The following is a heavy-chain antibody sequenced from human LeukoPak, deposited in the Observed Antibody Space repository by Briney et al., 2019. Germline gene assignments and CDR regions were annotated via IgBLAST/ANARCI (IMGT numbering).Heavy chain of an antibody. Sequence: GGSLRHSCAASGFSVSNYGMHWVRQAPGKGLAWVSRINTDGSSTSYADSVKGRFTISRDNAKNTLYLQMNSLRAEDTAVYFCTRVGYCATTSCRTAFDIWGQGTMVTVSS. D-gene: IGHD2-2*01. CDR2: INTDGSST. J-gene: IGHJ3*02. V-gene: IGHV3-74*01. CDR3: TRVGYCATTSCRTAFDI. CDR1: GFSVSNYG.